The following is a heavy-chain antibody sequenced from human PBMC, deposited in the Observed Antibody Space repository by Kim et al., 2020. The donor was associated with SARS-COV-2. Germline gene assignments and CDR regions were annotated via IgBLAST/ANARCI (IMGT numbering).Heavy chain of an antibody. D-gene: IGHD3-10*01. J-gene: IGHJ5*02. CDR2: IYHTGSN. CDR1: GYSITTVSYY. CDR3: ARACFGALFPGCFDP. Sequence: SETLSLTCSVSGYSITTVSYYWGWIRQSPGKGLEWVGSIYHTGSNYSNPSLKSRVTLAVDTSQNQFTLHINSVTAADTSVCYCARACFGALFPGCFDPWG. V-gene: IGHV4-39*01.